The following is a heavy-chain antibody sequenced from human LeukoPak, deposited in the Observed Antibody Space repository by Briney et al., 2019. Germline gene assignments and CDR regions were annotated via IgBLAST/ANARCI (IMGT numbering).Heavy chain of an antibody. Sequence: KPSETLSLTCTVSVVSISSSSYYWCLIRQPPGKWLEWIGSIYYSGSTYHNPSLKSRVTISVDTSKKQFSLKLSSVTAADAAVYYCARHGEVRGVWWGQGTLVTVSS. CDR1: VVSISSSSYY. CDR2: IYYSGST. D-gene: IGHD3-10*01. CDR3: ARHGEVRGVW. J-gene: IGHJ4*02. V-gene: IGHV4-39*01.